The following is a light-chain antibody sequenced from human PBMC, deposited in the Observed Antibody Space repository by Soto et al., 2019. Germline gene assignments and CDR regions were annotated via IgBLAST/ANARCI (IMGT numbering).Light chain of an antibody. J-gene: IGLJ2*01. Sequence: QSVLTQPPSASGTPGQRVTISCSGSSSNIETNTVDWYQHLPGTAPKVLIFNNNQRPSGVPDRFSGSKSGTSASLAISGLQSVDEADYYCAVWDDSLSGMVFGGGTKLTVL. CDR3: AVWDDSLSGMV. V-gene: IGLV1-44*01. CDR1: SSNIETNT. CDR2: NNN.